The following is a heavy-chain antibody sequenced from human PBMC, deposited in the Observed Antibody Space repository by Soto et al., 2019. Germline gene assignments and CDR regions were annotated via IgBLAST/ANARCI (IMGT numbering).Heavy chain of an antibody. CDR1: GFTFSSYW. Sequence: EVQLVESGGGLVQPGGSLRLSCAASGFTFSSYWMHWVRQAPGKGLVWVSRINSDGSSTSYADSVKGRFTISRDNAKNTLYLQMNRLRVEDTAVYYCARVLLWFGEYFYGMDVWGQGTTVTVSS. D-gene: IGHD3-10*01. CDR3: ARVLLWFGEYFYGMDV. J-gene: IGHJ6*02. V-gene: IGHV3-74*01. CDR2: INSDGSST.